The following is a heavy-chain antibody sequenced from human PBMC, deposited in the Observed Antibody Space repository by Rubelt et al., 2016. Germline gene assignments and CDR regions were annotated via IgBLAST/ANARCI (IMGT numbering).Heavy chain of an antibody. Sequence: QLQLQESGPGLVKPSETLSLTCTVSGGSISSSSYYWGWIRQLPGTGLEWIGRIYYSGSTYYNPSLKSRVTISVDTSKNQCALKLISGPCADTAVYYCARHSHNCSSTSCGLNWFDPWGQGTLVTVSS. D-gene: IGHD2-2*01. CDR1: GGSISSSSYY. V-gene: IGHV4-39*01. J-gene: IGHJ5*02. CDR3: ARHSHNCSSTSCGLNWFDP. CDR2: IYYSGST.